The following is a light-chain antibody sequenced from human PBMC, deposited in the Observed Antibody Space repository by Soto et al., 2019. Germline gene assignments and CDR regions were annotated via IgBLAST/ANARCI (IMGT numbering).Light chain of an antibody. V-gene: IGKV3-15*01. CDR3: QQYNNWPRT. CDR1: QSVSSSY. CDR2: GAS. Sequence: EILLTQSPGTLSLSPGERATLSCRASQSVSSSYLAWYQQKPGQAPRLLIYGASTRATGIPARFSGSGSGTEFTLTISSLQSEDFAVYYCQQYNNWPRTFGQGTKV. J-gene: IGKJ1*01.